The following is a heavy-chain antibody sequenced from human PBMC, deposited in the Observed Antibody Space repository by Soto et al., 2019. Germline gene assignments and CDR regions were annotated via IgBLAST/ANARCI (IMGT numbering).Heavy chain of an antibody. CDR1: GYTFTSYG. CDR2: ISVYNGNT. D-gene: IGHD5-18*01. CDR3: AREGGDVYRNYYYGMDV. Sequence: ASVKVSCKASGYTFTSYGISLVRQAPGQGLEWTGWISVYNGNTNYAQKLQGRVTMTTDTSTSTAYVELRSLISDDTAIYYCAREGGDVYRNYYYGMDVWGQGTTVTVSS. V-gene: IGHV1-18*01. J-gene: IGHJ6*02.